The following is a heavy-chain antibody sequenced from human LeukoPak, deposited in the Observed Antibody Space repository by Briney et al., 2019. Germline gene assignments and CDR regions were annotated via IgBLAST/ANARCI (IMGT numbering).Heavy chain of an antibody. CDR2: MNPNSGNT. V-gene: IGHV1-8*01. CDR3: VRVPRELGAY. J-gene: IGHJ4*02. Sequence: ASVKVSCKASGYTFTSYDINWVRQATGQGVEWMGFMNPNSGNTGYAQKFQGRVTMTRDTSISTAYMELSSLRSEDTALYYCVRVPRELGAYWGQGTLVTVSS. D-gene: IGHD3-16*01. CDR1: GYTFTSYD.